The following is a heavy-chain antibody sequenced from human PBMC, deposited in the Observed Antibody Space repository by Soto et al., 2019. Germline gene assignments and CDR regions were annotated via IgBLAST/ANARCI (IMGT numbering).Heavy chain of an antibody. J-gene: IGHJ5*02. D-gene: IGHD2-2*02. CDR2: IIPIFGTA. CDR3: AREVIVVVPAAISPTKNNWFAP. CDR1: GGTFSSYA. Sequence: SVKVSCKASGGTFSSYAISWVRQAPGQGLEWMGGIIPIFGTANYAQKFQGRVTITADESTSTAYMELSSLRSEDTAVYYCAREVIVVVPAAISPTKNNWFAPWGQGTLVTVSS. V-gene: IGHV1-69*13.